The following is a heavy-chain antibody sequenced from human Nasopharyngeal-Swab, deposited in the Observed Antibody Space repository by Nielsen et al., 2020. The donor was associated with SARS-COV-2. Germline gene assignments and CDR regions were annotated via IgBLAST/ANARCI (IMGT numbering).Heavy chain of an antibody. CDR1: GYSFTSYW. Sequence: GESLKISCQGSGYSFTSYWIGWVRQMPGKGLEWMGIIYPGDSDTRYSPSFQGQVTISADKSISTAYLQWSSLKASDTAMYYCARTPDPDGYYNYYYYYGMDVWGQGTTVTVSS. D-gene: IGHD3-22*01. V-gene: IGHV5-51*01. J-gene: IGHJ6*02. CDR2: IYPGDSDT. CDR3: ARTPDPDGYYNYYYYYGMDV.